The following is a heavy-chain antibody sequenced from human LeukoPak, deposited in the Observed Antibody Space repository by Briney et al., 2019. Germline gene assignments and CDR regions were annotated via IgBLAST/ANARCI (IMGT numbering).Heavy chain of an antibody. Sequence: GASVKVSCKASGYTFTGYYMHWVRQAPGQGLEWMGRINPNSGGTNYAQKFQGRVPMTRDTSISTAYMELSRLRSDDTAVYYCARDSKQQLVGGDYWGQGTLVTVSS. J-gene: IGHJ4*02. CDR3: ARDSKQQLVGGDY. CDR2: INPNSGGT. CDR1: GYTFTGYY. D-gene: IGHD6-13*01. V-gene: IGHV1-2*06.